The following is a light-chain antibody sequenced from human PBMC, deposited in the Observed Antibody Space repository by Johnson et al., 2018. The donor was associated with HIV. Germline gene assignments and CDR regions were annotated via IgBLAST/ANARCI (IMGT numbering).Light chain of an antibody. J-gene: IGLJ1*01. Sequence: QSVLTQPPSMSAAPGQQVTISCSGSSSNIGNNYVSWYQQLPGTAPKLLIYENNKRPSGIPDRFSGSKSGTSVTLGIPALQTGDEADYYCGTWDSSRSSGLYVFGTGTEVTVL. CDR3: GTWDSSRSSGLYV. V-gene: IGLV1-51*02. CDR2: ENN. CDR1: SSNIGNNY.